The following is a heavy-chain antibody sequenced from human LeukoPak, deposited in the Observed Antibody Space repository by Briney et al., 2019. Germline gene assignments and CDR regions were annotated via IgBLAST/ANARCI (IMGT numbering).Heavy chain of an antibody. CDR1: GYTFTSYG. CDR3: ASRYYYGSGSSTHYYGMDV. D-gene: IGHD3-10*01. Sequence: ASVKVSCKASGYTFTSYGISWVRQAPGQGLEWMGWISAYNGNTNYAQKLQGRVTMTTDTSTSTAYMELRSLRSDDTAVYYCASRYYYGSGSSTHYYGMDVWGQGTTVTVSS. V-gene: IGHV1-18*01. CDR2: ISAYNGNT. J-gene: IGHJ6*02.